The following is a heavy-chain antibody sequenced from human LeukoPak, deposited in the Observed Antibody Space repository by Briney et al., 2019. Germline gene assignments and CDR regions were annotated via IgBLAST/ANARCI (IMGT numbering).Heavy chain of an antibody. J-gene: IGHJ4*02. CDR2: IYPRDGST. V-gene: IGHV1-46*01. CDR1: GYSFTSNY. Sequence: ASVKFSCQASGYSFTSNYIHWVRQAPGQGLGWMGMIYPRDGSTSYAQKFQGRVTVTRDTSTSTVHMELSGLRSEDTAVYYCARDQEAFDYWGQGTLVTVSS. CDR3: ARDQEAFDY.